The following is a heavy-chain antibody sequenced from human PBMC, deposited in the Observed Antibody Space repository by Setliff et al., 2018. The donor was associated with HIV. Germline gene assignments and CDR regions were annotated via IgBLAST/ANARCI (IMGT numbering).Heavy chain of an antibody. CDR3: ARVYDSSGYSLSIPGY. Sequence: PGGSLRLSCAASGFTFSSYSMNWVRQAPGKGLEWVANIKQDGSEKYYVDSVKGRFTISRDNAKNSLYLQMNSLRAEDTAVYYCARVYDSSGYSLSIPGYWGQGTLVTVSS. J-gene: IGHJ4*01. D-gene: IGHD3-22*01. V-gene: IGHV3-7*01. CDR2: IKQDGSEK. CDR1: GFTFSSYS.